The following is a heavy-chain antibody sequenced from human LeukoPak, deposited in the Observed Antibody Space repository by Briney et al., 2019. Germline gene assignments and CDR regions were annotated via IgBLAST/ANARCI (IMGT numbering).Heavy chain of an antibody. D-gene: IGHD5-12*01. CDR2: IKHSGST. V-gene: IGHV4-34*01. J-gene: IGHJ6*03. Sequence: PSETLSLTCAVYGGSFSGYYWTWIRQPPGKGLEWIGEIKHSGSTNYNPSLKSRVTISVDTSKNQFSLKLSSVTAADTAVYYCARERRGVATIHYYYYYMDVWGKGTTVTVSS. CDR1: GGSFSGYY. CDR3: ARERRGVATIHYYYYYMDV.